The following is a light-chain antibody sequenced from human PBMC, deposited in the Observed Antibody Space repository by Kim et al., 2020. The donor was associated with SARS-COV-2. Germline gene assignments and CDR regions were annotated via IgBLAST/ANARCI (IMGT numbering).Light chain of an antibody. Sequence: SYELTQAPSVSVSPGQKARITCSGDALSNQFAYWYQQRPGQAPVLVIYKDSERPSGIPGRFSGSRSGTTVTLTISGVQAEDEADYYCQTADSSVYVFGTGTKVTVL. J-gene: IGLJ1*01. CDR2: KDS. CDR1: ALSNQF. V-gene: IGLV3-25*03. CDR3: QTADSSVYV.